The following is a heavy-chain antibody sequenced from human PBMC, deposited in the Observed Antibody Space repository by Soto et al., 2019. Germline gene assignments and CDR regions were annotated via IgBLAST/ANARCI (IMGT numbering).Heavy chain of an antibody. Sequence: EVQLVESGGGLVQPGGSLRLSCAASGFTFSSYSMNWVRQAPGKGLEWVSYISSSSSTIYYADSVKGRFTISRDNAKNSLYLKMNSLRDEDTAVYYCAREQRSTYCGGDCYFDYWGQGTLVTVSS. CDR2: ISSSSSTI. V-gene: IGHV3-48*02. D-gene: IGHD2-21*02. CDR1: GFTFSSYS. CDR3: AREQRSTYCGGDCYFDY. J-gene: IGHJ4*02.